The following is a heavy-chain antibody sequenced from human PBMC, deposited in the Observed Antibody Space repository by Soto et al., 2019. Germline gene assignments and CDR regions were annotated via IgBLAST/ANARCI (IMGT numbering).Heavy chain of an antibody. Sequence: QVQLVQSGAEVKKPGSSVKVSCKASGGTFSSYAISWVRQAPGQGLEWMGGIIPIFGTANYAQKFQGRVTITADESTSTAYMELSSLRSEDMAVYYCARDLHYGDRPEYFDYWGQGTLVTVSS. CDR1: GGTFSSYA. J-gene: IGHJ4*02. CDR2: IIPIFGTA. D-gene: IGHD4-17*01. V-gene: IGHV1-69*01. CDR3: ARDLHYGDRPEYFDY.